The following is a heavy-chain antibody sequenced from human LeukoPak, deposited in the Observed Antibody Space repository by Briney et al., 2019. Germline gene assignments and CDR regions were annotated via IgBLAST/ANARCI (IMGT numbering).Heavy chain of an antibody. CDR2: ISGSGGST. Sequence: GGSLRLSCAASGFTFSSYAMSWVRQAPGKGLEWVSAISGSGGSTYYADSVKGRFTISRDNSKNTLYLQMNSLRAEDTAVYYCAKYGYYDSSGYSDYWGQGTLVTVSS. D-gene: IGHD3-22*01. CDR3: AKYGYYDSSGYSDY. J-gene: IGHJ4*02. V-gene: IGHV3-23*01. CDR1: GFTFSSYA.